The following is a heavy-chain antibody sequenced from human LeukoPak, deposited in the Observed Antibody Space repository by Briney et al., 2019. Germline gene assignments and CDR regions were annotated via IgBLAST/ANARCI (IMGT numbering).Heavy chain of an antibody. J-gene: IGHJ4*02. CDR3: AKDLVGATESYYFDY. CDR2: ISGSGGST. V-gene: IGHV3-23*01. CDR1: GFTFSSYA. D-gene: IGHD1-26*01. Sequence: GGSLRLSCAASGFTFSSYAMSWVRQAPGKGLEWVSAISGSGGSTYYADSVKGRFTISRDNSKNTLYLQMNSLRAEDTAVYYCAKDLVGATESYYFDYWGQGTLVTVSS.